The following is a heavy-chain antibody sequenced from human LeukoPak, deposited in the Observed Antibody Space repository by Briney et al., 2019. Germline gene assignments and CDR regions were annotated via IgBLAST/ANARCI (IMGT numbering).Heavy chain of an antibody. Sequence: GESPKISCKGSGYSFTSYWIGWVRQRPGKGLEWMGIIYPGDSDTRYSPSFQGQVTISADKSISTAYLQWSSLKASDTAMYHCARQETDHLDYWGQGTLVTVSS. D-gene: IGHD1-14*01. CDR2: IYPGDSDT. CDR3: ARQETDHLDY. CDR1: GYSFTSYW. J-gene: IGHJ4*02. V-gene: IGHV5-51*01.